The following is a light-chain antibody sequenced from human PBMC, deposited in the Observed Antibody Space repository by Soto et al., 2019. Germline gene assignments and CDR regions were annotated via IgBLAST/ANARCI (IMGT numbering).Light chain of an antibody. J-gene: IGKJ1*01. CDR3: MQTIQLPWT. Sequence: IVMTQSPVAVPVTPGEPASISCRPSQSLLHSDGKTFFYWYLQKPGQPPQLLIYEVSNRFSGVPARFSGSGSGTDFTLKISGVEAEDVGVYYCMQTIQLPWTFGQGTKVEIK. CDR1: QSLLHSDGKTF. V-gene: IGKV2D-29*01. CDR2: EVS.